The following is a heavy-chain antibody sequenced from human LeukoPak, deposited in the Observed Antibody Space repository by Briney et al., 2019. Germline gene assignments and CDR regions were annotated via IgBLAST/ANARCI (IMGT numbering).Heavy chain of an antibody. CDR2: IIPIFGTA. V-gene: IGHV1-69*05. CDR1: GGTFSSYA. CDR3: ARGTKHSSSWLVNWFDP. D-gene: IGHD6-13*01. Sequence: SVKVSCKASGGTFSSYAMSWVRQAPGQGLEWMGGIIPIFGTANYAQKFQGRVTITTDESTSTAYMELSSLRSEDTAVYYCARGTKHSSSWLVNWFDPWGQGTLVIVSS. J-gene: IGHJ5*02.